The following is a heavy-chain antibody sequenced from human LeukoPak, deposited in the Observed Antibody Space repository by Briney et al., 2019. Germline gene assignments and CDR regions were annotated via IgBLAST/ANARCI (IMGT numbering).Heavy chain of an antibody. Sequence: GGSLRLSCAASGFTFSTYSMSWVRQAPGKGLEWVSAICVNRGNSYYADSVKGRFTISRDNFKNTLFLQLNNLRVDDTAVYYCAKVNYYHPYFWGQGTLVTVSS. V-gene: IGHV3-23*01. CDR2: ICVNRGNS. CDR1: GFTFSTYS. D-gene: IGHD3-22*01. J-gene: IGHJ4*02. CDR3: AKVNYYHPYF.